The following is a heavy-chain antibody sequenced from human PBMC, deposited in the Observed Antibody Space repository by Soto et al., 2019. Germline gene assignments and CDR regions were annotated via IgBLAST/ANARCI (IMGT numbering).Heavy chain of an antibody. J-gene: IGHJ4*02. Sequence: QVQLVQSGSEVKKPGASVNVSCKAFGYTFTSYGFSWVRQVPGQGLEWLGWISAFNGDTQYAQTMKGRLTVTTDTSTTTVHMQLRSVTPADTAVYYCTREAGWQRMVPYDWGQGTLVSVS. CDR2: ISAFNGDT. V-gene: IGHV1-18*04. CDR1: GYTFTSYG. D-gene: IGHD6-25*01. CDR3: TREAGWQRMVPYD.